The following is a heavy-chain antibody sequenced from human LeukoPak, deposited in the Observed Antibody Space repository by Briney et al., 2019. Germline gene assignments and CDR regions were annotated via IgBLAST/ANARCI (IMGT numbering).Heavy chain of an antibody. J-gene: IGHJ5*02. CDR1: GYSFTSYW. Sequence: GESLKISCKGSGYSFTSYWIGWVRQMPGKGLGWMGIIYPGDSDTRYSPSFQGQVTISADKSISTAYLQWSSLKASDTAMYYRARRGYDILTGYYFEPPNWFDPWGQGTLVTVSS. CDR3: ARRGYDILTGYYFEPPNWFDP. D-gene: IGHD3-9*01. CDR2: IYPGDSDT. V-gene: IGHV5-51*01.